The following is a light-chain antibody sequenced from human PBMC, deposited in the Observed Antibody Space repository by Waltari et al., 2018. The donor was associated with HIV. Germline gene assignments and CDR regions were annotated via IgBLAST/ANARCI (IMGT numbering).Light chain of an antibody. CDR1: RSNTGRNY. Sequence: QPVLTQPPAASGTPGQRVTLSCSGSRSNTGRNYVSWYRQVPGTAPKLLIYRNNQRPSGVPDRFSGSKSGTSASLAISGLRSEDEADYYCAAWDDSLSAFYVFGTGTKVTVL. V-gene: IGLV1-47*01. J-gene: IGLJ1*01. CDR2: RNN. CDR3: AAWDDSLSAFYV.